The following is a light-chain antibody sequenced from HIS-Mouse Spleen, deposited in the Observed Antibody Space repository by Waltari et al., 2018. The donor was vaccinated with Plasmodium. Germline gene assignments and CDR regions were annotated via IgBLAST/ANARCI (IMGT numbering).Light chain of an antibody. CDR3: QQYGSSPYT. J-gene: IGKJ2*01. V-gene: IGKV3-20*01. CDR2: GAS. CDR1: QSVSSSY. Sequence: ELVLTQSPGPLSLSPGERATLSCRASQSVSSSYLACYQQKPGQPPRLLIYGASSRATGIPDRFSGSESGTDFTLTSSRLEPEDFAVYYCQQYGSSPYTFGQGTKLEIK.